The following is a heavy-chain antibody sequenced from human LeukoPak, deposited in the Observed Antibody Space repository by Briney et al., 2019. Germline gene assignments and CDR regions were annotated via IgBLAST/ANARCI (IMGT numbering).Heavy chain of an antibody. J-gene: IGHJ4*02. CDR2: INHSGST. CDR3: ARGRADFDY. V-gene: IGHV4-39*07. Sequence: PSETLSLTCTVSGGSISSSSYYWSWIRQPPGKGLEWIGEINHSGSTNYNPSLKSRVTISVDTSKNQFSLKLSSVTAADTAVYYCARGRADFDYWGQGTLVTVSS. CDR1: GGSISSSSYY.